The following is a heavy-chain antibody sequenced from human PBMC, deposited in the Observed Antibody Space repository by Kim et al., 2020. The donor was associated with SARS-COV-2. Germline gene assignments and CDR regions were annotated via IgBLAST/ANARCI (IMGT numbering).Heavy chain of an antibody. D-gene: IGHD3-10*01. CDR3: ARGGRSYGSGIETGY. J-gene: IGHJ4*02. Sequence: QKFQGRVTMTRNTSISTAYMELSSLRAEDTAVYYCARGGRSYGSGIETGYWGQGTLVTVSS. V-gene: IGHV1-8*01.